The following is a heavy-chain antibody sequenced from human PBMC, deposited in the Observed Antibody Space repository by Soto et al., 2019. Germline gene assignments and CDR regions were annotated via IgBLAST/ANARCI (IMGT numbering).Heavy chain of an antibody. CDR2: IFSSGTT. J-gene: IGHJ4*02. CDR1: GGSINTFY. Sequence: SETLSLTCTVSGGSINTFYWSWVRQPAGKGLEWIGRIFSSGTTDYNPSLNSRATMSVETSKNQFSLKLTSVTAADTAVYYCARDIGSYAYAEGYWGQGIQVTVSS. CDR3: ARDIGSYAYAEGY. V-gene: IGHV4-4*07. D-gene: IGHD2-2*01.